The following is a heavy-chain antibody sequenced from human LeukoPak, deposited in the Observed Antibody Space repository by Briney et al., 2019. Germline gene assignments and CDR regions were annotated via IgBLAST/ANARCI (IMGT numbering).Heavy chain of an antibody. CDR2: ISGSGGST. Sequence: PGGSLRLSCAASGFTFSSYGMSWVRQAPGKGLEWVSAISGSGGSTYYADSVKGRFTISRDNSKNTLYLQMNSLRAEDTAMYYCAKDGIDAFDIWGQGTMVTVSS. CDR1: GFTFSSYG. J-gene: IGHJ3*02. CDR3: AKDGIDAFDI. D-gene: IGHD1-26*01. V-gene: IGHV3-23*01.